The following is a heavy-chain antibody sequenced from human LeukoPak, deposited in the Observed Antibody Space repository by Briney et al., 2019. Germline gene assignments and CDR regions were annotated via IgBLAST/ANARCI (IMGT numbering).Heavy chain of an antibody. V-gene: IGHV4-38-2*02. Sequence: SETLSLTCTVSGYSISSGYYWGWIRQPPGKGLEWIGSIYHSGSTYYNPSLKSRVTISVDTSKNQFSLKLSSVTAADTAVYYCARTGGLNPHYYYYYMDVWGKGTTVTVSS. CDR1: GYSISSGYY. D-gene: IGHD7-27*01. J-gene: IGHJ6*03. CDR2: IYHSGST. CDR3: ARTGGLNPHYYYYYMDV.